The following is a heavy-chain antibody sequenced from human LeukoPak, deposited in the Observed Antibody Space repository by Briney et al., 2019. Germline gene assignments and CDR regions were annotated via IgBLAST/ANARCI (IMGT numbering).Heavy chain of an antibody. CDR3: ARGRFFGLIVVIPAAMIAFDI. V-gene: IGHV4-34*01. CDR1: GGSFSGYY. J-gene: IGHJ3*02. D-gene: IGHD2-2*01. Sequence: SETLSLTCAVYGGSFSGYYWSWIRQPPGKGLEWIEEINHSGSTNYNPSLKSRVTISVDTSKNQFSLKLSSVTAADTAVYYCARGRFFGLIVVIPAAMIAFDIWGQGTMVTVSS. CDR2: INHSGST.